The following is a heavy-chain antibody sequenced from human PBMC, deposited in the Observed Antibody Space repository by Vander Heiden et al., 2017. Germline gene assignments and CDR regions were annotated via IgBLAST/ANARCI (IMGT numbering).Heavy chain of an antibody. D-gene: IGHD3-10*01. CDR1: GFPFSSYS. CDR2: ISSSSSTI. J-gene: IGHJ3*02. V-gene: IGHV3-48*01. Sequence: EVQLVESGGGLVQQGGSRRLSCAASGFPFSSYSMNWVRQAPGKGLEWVSYISSSSSTIYYADSVKGRFTISRDNAKNSLYLQMNSLRAEDTAVYYCARETMVNDAFDIWGQGTMVTVSS. CDR3: ARETMVNDAFDI.